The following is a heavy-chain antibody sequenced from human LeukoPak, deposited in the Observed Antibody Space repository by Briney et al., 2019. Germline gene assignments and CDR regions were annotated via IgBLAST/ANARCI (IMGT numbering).Heavy chain of an antibody. J-gene: IGHJ4*02. D-gene: IGHD3-16*02. CDR1: GYTFTGYY. V-gene: IGHV1-2*02. CDR2: INPNSGGT. CDR3: ARGRLRLGELSTRHFNFDY. Sequence: ASVKVSCKAPGYTFTGYYMHWVRQAPGQGLEWMGWINPNSGGTNYAQKFQGRVTMTRDTSISTAYMELSRLRSDDTAVYYCARGRLRLGELSTRHFNFDYWGQGTLVTVSS.